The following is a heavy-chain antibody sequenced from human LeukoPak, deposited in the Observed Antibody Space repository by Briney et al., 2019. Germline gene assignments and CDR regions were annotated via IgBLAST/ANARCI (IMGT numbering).Heavy chain of an antibody. CDR3: AKDKEVGALYYYYMDV. Sequence: PGGSLRLSCAASGFTSSSYGMHWVRQAPGKGLEWVAFIRYDGSNKYYADSVKGRFTISRDNSKNTLYLQMNSLRAEDTAVYYCAKDKEVGALYYYYMDVWGKGTTVTVSS. CDR1: GFTSSSYG. J-gene: IGHJ6*03. D-gene: IGHD1-26*01. CDR2: IRYDGSNK. V-gene: IGHV3-30*02.